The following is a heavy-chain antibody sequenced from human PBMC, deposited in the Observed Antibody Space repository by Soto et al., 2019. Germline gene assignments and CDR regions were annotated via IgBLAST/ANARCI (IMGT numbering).Heavy chain of an antibody. J-gene: IGHJ4*02. CDR1: GFSLSTTGVG. CDR2: IYWDADK. CDR3: AHTNYYGSWFFDS. Sequence: QITLKESGPTLVKPTQTLTLTCTFSGFSLSTTGVGVGWIRQPPGEALEWLALIYWDADKRYSPSLKSRLTLTKDTSKHHVVLTLSNLDPVDTPTYFCAHTNYYGSWFFDSWGQGTLVTVSS. V-gene: IGHV2-5*02. D-gene: IGHD3-10*01.